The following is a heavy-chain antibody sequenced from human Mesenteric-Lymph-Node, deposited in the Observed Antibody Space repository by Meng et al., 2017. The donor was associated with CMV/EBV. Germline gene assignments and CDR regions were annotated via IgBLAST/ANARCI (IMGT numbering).Heavy chain of an antibody. J-gene: IGHJ4*02. CDR2: IKQDGGEK. CDR3: ARDPGYDFWSGYHD. V-gene: IGHV3-7*01. D-gene: IGHD3-3*01. Sequence: GESLKISCASSGFTFSSYALNWVRQAPGKGLEWVANIKQDGGEKYYVDSVKGRFTISRDNVKNSLYLQMNSLRAEDTAVYYCARDPGYDFWSGYHDWGQGTLVTVSS. CDR1: GFTFSSYA.